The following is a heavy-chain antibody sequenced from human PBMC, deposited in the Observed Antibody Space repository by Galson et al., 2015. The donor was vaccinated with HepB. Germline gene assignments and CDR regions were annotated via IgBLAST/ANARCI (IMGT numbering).Heavy chain of an antibody. D-gene: IGHD2-2*01. J-gene: IGHJ4*02. CDR3: ARDLDRYCSSSSCYASDY. CDR1: GFSFSSYG. V-gene: IGHV3-33*01. CDR2: IWYDGSNK. Sequence: SLRLSCAVSGFSFSSYGMHWVRQAPGKGLEWVAFIWYDGSNKYYADSVKGRFTISRDNSKNTMYLEMNSLRAEDTAVYYCARDLDRYCSSSSCYASDYWGQGTLVTVSS.